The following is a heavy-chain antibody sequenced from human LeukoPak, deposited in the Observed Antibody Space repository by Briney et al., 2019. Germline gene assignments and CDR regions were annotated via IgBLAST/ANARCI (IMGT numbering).Heavy chain of an antibody. V-gene: IGHV1-69*13. Sequence: GASVKVSCKGSGGTFSSHAVSWVRPAPGQGLEWMGGIIPLFGKPNYAQKFQDRITIIADESTSTVYLELSNLRYEDVAVYFCASGILFGPLDYWGQGTLVTVSS. CDR2: IIPLFGKP. D-gene: IGHD3-16*01. CDR1: GGTFSSHA. J-gene: IGHJ4*02. CDR3: ASGILFGPLDY.